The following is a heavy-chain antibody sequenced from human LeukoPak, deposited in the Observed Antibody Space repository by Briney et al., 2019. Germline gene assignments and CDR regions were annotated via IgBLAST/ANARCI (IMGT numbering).Heavy chain of an antibody. CDR3: ARNPAGIGDY. J-gene: IGHJ4*02. Sequence: PGGSLRLSCAASGFTFSTYAMTWVRQAPGKGLEWVSFISSGSRIIYYADSVKGRFTVSRDNAKNSLYLQMNSLRDEDTAVYYCARNPAGIGDYWGQGTLVTVSS. V-gene: IGHV3-48*02. D-gene: IGHD1-26*01. CDR1: GFTFSTYA. CDR2: ISSGSRII.